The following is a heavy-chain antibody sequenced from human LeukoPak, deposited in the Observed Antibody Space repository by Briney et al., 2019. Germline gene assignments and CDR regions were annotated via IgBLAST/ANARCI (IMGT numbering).Heavy chain of an antibody. CDR1: GFTFSSYW. Sequence: PGGSLRLSCAASGFTFSSYWMSWVRQAPGKGLEWVANIKQDGSEKYYVDSVKGRFTISRDNAKNSLYLQMNSLRAEDTAVYYCAREEYSSSWWLGSPSFDYWGQGTLVTVSS. V-gene: IGHV3-7*01. D-gene: IGHD6-13*01. CDR2: IKQDGSEK. CDR3: AREEYSSSWWLGSPSFDY. J-gene: IGHJ4*02.